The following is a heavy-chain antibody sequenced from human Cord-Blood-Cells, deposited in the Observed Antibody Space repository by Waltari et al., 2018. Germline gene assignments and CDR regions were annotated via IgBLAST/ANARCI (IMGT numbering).Heavy chain of an antibody. Sequence: QVQLVESGGGVVQPGRSLSLSCAASGFTFSSYALHWVRQAPGKGLEWVAVISYDGSNKYYADSVKGRFTISRDNSKNTLYLQMNSLRAEDTAVYYCARVPYSSGPLDYWGQGTLVTVSS. CDR2: ISYDGSNK. V-gene: IGHV3-30-3*01. CDR3: ARVPYSSGPLDY. CDR1: GFTFSSYA. D-gene: IGHD6-19*01. J-gene: IGHJ4*02.